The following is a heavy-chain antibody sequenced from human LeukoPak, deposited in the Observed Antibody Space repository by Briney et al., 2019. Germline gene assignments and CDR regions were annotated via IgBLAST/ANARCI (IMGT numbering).Heavy chain of an antibody. Sequence: VASVKVSCKASGGTFSSYAISWVRQPPRQGLAWMGVIIPIFGTANYAQKFQGRVTITTDESTNTAYMELSSLRSEDTAGYYCARQAVAELDAFDIWGQGTMVTVSS. J-gene: IGHJ3*02. D-gene: IGHD6-19*01. CDR1: GGTFSSYA. CDR2: IIPIFGTA. V-gene: IGHV1-69*05. CDR3: ARQAVAELDAFDI.